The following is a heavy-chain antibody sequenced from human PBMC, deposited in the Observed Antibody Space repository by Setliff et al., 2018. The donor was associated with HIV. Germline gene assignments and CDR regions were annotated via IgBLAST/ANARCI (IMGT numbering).Heavy chain of an antibody. Sequence: KPSETLSLTCTVSGGSISSYYWSWIRQPPGKGLEWTGYIYYSGSTNYNPSLKSRVTISVDTSKNQFSLKLSSVTAADTAVYYCARLRYYYDSSGYSYYFDYWGQGTLVTVSS. D-gene: IGHD3-22*01. CDR3: ARLRYYYDSSGYSYYFDY. CDR2: IYYSGST. V-gene: IGHV4-59*01. CDR1: GGSISSYY. J-gene: IGHJ4*02.